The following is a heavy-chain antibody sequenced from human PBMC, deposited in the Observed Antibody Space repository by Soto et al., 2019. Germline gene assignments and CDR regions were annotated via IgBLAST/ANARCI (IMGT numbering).Heavy chain of an antibody. J-gene: IGHJ5*02. V-gene: IGHV4-39*07. CDR3: AIDYGDYGNRDEP. CDR1: GASVVGSSYY. CDR2: IHSSWTT. D-gene: IGHD4-17*01. Sequence: QLQLQESGPGLVKPSETLSLTCTLSGASVVGSSYYWGWIRQPPGMGLEWIGNIHSSWTTKSSSSPQNPVTISRDTPKCRLSLRLSRVTAADTVVYYCAIDYGDYGNRDEPWGRGTLVIVSS.